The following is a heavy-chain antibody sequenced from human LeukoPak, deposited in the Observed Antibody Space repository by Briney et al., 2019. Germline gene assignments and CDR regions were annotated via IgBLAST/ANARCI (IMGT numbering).Heavy chain of an antibody. CDR1: VGSISSFY. CDR2: IYYSGST. D-gene: IGHD5-18*01. CDR3: ARGRGLYSFYALVI. V-gene: IGHV4-59*01. Sequence: PETLSFTCTVSVGSISSFYWRWCRQPPGKGLEWIGYIYYSGSTDYNPSLRGRVTISVDTSKSQFSLKLSSVTAADTAVHYCARGRGLYSFYALVIWRQGTMVTVSS. J-gene: IGHJ3*02.